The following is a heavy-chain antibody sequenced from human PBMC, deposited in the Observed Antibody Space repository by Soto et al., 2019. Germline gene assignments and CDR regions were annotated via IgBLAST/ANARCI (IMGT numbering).Heavy chain of an antibody. CDR2: FDPEDGET. Sequence: VKVSCKVSGYTLTELSMHWVRQAPGKGLEWMGGFDPEDGETIYAQKFQGRVTMTEDTSTDTAYMELSSLRSEDTAVYYCATTGKYVDTAMVAYWGQGTLVTVSS. J-gene: IGHJ4*02. CDR3: ATTGKYVDTAMVAY. D-gene: IGHD5-18*01. CDR1: GYTLTELS. V-gene: IGHV1-24*01.